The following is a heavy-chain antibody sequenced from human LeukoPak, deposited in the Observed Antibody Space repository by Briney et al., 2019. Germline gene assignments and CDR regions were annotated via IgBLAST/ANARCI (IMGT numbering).Heavy chain of an antibody. CDR3: AKFGLYSSGWYDFDY. J-gene: IGHJ4*02. D-gene: IGHD6-19*01. CDR1: GFTFSSYA. V-gene: IGHV3-23*01. Sequence: GGSLRLPCAASGFTFSSYAMSWVRQAPGKGLEWVSAISGSGGSTYYADSVKGRFTISRDNSKNTLYLQMNSLRAEDTAVYYCAKFGLYSSGWYDFDYWGQGTLVTVSS. CDR2: ISGSGGST.